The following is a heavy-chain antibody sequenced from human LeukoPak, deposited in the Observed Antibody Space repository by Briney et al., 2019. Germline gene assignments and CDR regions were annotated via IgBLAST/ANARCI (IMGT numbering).Heavy chain of an antibody. J-gene: IGHJ6*02. D-gene: IGHD3-3*01. CDR1: GGSISSGGYS. CDR2: IYHSGST. CDR3: ARSADGRSGTHGMDV. V-gene: IGHV4-30-2*01. Sequence: SETLSLTCAVSGGSISSGGYSWSWIRQPPGKGLEWIGYIYHSGSTNYNPSLKSRVTMSVDTSKNQFSLKLSSVTAADTAVYYCARSADGRSGTHGMDVWGQGTTVTVSS.